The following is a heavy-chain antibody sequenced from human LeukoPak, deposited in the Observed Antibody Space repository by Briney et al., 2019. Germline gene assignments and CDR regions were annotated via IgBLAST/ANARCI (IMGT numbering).Heavy chain of an antibody. Sequence: GGSLRLSCAASGFTFIDYDMHWVRQVIGKGLNWFSPIGIRGDTHYSGSVKGRFTISRENAESSLYLQMNSLRAEDTAVYYCARGGIQVSGIDEFDYWGQGTLVTVSS. CDR3: ARGGIQVSGIDEFDY. D-gene: IGHD6-19*01. CDR1: GFTFIDYD. V-gene: IGHV3-13*01. CDR2: IGIRGDT. J-gene: IGHJ4*02.